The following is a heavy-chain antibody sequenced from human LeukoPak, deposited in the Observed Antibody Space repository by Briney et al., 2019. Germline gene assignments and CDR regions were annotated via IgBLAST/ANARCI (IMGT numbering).Heavy chain of an antibody. D-gene: IGHD2-15*01. CDR3: ARDPYCSSSSCYGDF. CDR2: IYSGGST. Sequence: GGSLRLSCAASGFTVSSNYMSWVRQAPGKGLEWVSVIYSGGSTYYADSVKGRFTISRDNSKNTLYLQMNSLRAEDTAVYYCARDPYCSSSSCYGDFWGQGTLVTVSS. V-gene: IGHV3-53*01. CDR1: GFTVSSNY. J-gene: IGHJ4*02.